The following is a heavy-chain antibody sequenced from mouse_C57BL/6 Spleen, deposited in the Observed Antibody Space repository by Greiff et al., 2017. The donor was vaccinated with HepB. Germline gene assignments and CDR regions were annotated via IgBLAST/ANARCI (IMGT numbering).Heavy chain of an antibody. V-gene: IGHV1-19*01. D-gene: IGHD1-1*01. Sequence: EVQLQQSGPVLVKPGASVKMSCKASGYTFTDYYMNWVKQSHGKSLEWIGVINPYNGGTSYNQKFKGKATLTVDKSSSTAYMELNSLTSEDSAVYYCAMRDYYGSSFYAMDYWGQGTSVTVSS. J-gene: IGHJ4*01. CDR2: INPYNGGT. CDR1: GYTFTDYY. CDR3: AMRDYYGSSFYAMDY.